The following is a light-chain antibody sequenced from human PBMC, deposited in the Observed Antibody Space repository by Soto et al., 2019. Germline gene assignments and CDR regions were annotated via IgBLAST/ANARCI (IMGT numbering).Light chain of an antibody. J-gene: IGLJ2*01. CDR2: DVS. CDR1: SSDVGGYNY. Sequence: QCALTQPASVSGSPGPSITISCTGTSSDVGGYNYVSWYQQHPGKAPKLMIYDVSNRPSGVSNRFSGSKSGNTASLTISGLQAEDEADYYCSSYTSSSTLVVLGGGTKVTVL. CDR3: SSYTSSSTLVV. V-gene: IGLV2-14*01.